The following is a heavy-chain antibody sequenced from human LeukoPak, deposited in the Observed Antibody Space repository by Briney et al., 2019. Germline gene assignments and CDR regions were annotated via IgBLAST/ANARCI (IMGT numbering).Heavy chain of an antibody. Sequence: PGGSLRLSCATSGFTFDDSAMHWVHQAPGKGLEWVSLISGDGGSTYYADSVKGRFTISRDNSKNSLYLQMNSLRAEDTALYYCAKDIGEQWFFDYWGQGTLVTVSS. CDR2: ISGDGGST. CDR3: AKDIGEQWFFDY. V-gene: IGHV3-43*02. CDR1: GFTFDDSA. J-gene: IGHJ4*02. D-gene: IGHD3-10*01.